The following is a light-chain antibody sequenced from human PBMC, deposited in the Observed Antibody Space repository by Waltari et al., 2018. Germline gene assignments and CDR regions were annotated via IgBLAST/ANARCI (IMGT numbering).Light chain of an antibody. CDR2: HVS. CDR1: SSDIGRYDI. J-gene: IGLJ3*02. CDR3: CSYAGNYVWV. V-gene: IGLV2-23*02. Sequence: QSALTQPAPVSESPGQSVTISCIGASSDIGRYDIVSWDQQHPGNAPILVISHVSKRPSGVSDRLPGSKSGATASLTISGLQFEDEADYDCCSYAGNYVWVFGGGTRVTVL.